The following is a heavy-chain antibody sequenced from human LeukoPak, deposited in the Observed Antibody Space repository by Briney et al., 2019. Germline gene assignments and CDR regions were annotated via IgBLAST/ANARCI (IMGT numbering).Heavy chain of an antibody. CDR3: ARRSGSYGVY. V-gene: IGHV4-28*01. Sequence: PSDTLSLTCAVSDHPISRSNWWGWIRQPPGKGLEWIGYMYYCGSTYYNPSLQSRVTMSVDTSKIQFFLKLSSVTAVYTDVYYGARRSGSYGVYWGQGTLVTVSS. CDR2: MYYCGST. D-gene: IGHD1-26*01. J-gene: IGHJ4*02. CDR1: DHPISRSNW.